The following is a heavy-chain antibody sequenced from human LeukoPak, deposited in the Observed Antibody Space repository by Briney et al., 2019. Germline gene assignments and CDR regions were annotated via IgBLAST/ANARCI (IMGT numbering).Heavy chain of an antibody. J-gene: IGHJ4*02. V-gene: IGHV3-33*08. D-gene: IGHD2-21*02. Sequence: GGSLRLSCAASGFAFSSYGMHWVRQAPGKGLEWVAVIWYDGSNKYYADSVKGRFTISRDNSKNTLYLQMNSLRAEDTAVYYCARDHCGGDCYNFDYWGQGTLVTVSS. CDR2: IWYDGSNK. CDR3: ARDHCGGDCYNFDY. CDR1: GFAFSSYG.